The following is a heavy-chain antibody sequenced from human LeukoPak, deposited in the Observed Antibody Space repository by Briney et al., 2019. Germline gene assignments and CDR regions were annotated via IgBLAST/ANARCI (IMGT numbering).Heavy chain of an antibody. D-gene: IGHD3-9*01. CDR1: GGTFSSYA. Sequence: SVKVSCKASGGTFSSYAISWVRQAPGQGLEWMGGIIPIFGTANYAQKFQGRVTITADESTSTAYMELSSLRSEDTAVYYCARGILTGYYIIDWFDHWGQGTLVTVSS. J-gene: IGHJ5*02. CDR2: IIPIFGTA. CDR3: ARGILTGYYIIDWFDH. V-gene: IGHV1-69*13.